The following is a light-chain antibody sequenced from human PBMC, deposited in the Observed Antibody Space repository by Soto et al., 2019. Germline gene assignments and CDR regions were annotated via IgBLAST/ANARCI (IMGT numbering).Light chain of an antibody. J-gene: IGLJ1*01. CDR3: SSYTSTSAYV. V-gene: IGLV2-14*03. CDR2: DVN. Sequence: QSVLTQPASVSGSPGQSVTISCTGTSSDVGGYKYVSWYQQHAGKVPKLVIYDVNNRPSGVSNRFSGSKSGNTASLTISGLQAEDEADYYCSSYTSTSAYVFGTGTKVTVL. CDR1: SSDVGGYKY.